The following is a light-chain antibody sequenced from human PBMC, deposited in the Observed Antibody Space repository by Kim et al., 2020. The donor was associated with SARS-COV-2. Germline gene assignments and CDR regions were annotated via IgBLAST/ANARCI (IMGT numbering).Light chain of an antibody. V-gene: IGKV1-27*01. CDR3: EKCNSAPLT. Sequence: ASVEERVTTSCGASQGSSNDLDWYQQRPGKVPKLLSYAASTLQSGVPSRGSGSVSGTDITLTISSLQPEDVATYYCEKCNSAPLTFCGGSKGDIK. CDR1: QGSSND. J-gene: IGKJ4*01. CDR2: AAS.